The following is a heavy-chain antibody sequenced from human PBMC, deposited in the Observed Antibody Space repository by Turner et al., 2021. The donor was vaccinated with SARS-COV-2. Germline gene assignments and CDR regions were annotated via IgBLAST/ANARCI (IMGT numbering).Heavy chain of an antibody. D-gene: IGHD5-18*01. CDR1: GVSLTSHTW. CDR2: LYHSGRT. CDR3: ATQGAIGYRYAS. Sequence: QVQLQESGPGLVKPSGTLSLTCAVSGVSLTSHTWWTWVRQPPGKGLEWSGELYHSGRTNYSPSLESRVTMSVDKSKNHFSLKLTSVTAADTAIYYCATQGAIGYRYASWGQGILVTVSS. V-gene: IGHV4-4*02. J-gene: IGHJ4*02.